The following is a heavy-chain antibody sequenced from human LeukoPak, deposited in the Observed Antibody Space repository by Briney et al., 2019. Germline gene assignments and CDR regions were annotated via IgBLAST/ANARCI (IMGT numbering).Heavy chain of an antibody. J-gene: IGHJ6*04. CDR1: GYTFTSYY. CDR2: INPSGGST. V-gene: IGHV1-46*01. Sequence: GASVKVSCKASGYTFTSYYMHWVRQAPGQGLEWMGIINPSGGSTSYAQKFQGRVTMTRDTSTSTVYMELSSLRSEDTAVYYCARWDQVYYGSGSPYGMDVWGKGTTATVSS. CDR3: ARWDQVYYGSGSPYGMDV. D-gene: IGHD3-10*01.